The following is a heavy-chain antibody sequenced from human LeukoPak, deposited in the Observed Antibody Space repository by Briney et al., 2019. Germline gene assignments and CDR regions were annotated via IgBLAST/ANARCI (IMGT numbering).Heavy chain of an antibody. CDR3: ARDLLYCSGGSCYSWGPGYYYYGMDV. D-gene: IGHD2-15*01. J-gene: IGHJ6*02. CDR1: GGSISSYY. CDR2: IYYSGST. V-gene: IGHV4-59*12. Sequence: SETLSLTCTVSGGSISSYYWSWIRQPPGKGLEWIGYIYYSGSTNYNPSLKSRVTISVDTSKNQFSLQLNSVTPEDTAVYYCARDLLYCSGGSCYSWGPGYYYYGMDVWGQGTTVTVSS.